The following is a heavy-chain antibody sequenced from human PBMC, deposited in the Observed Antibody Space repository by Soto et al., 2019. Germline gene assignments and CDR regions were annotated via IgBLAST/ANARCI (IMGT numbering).Heavy chain of an antibody. Sequence: QVQLQESGPGLVKPSETLSLTCTVSGGSVSSGSYYWSWIRQPPGKGLEWIGYIYYSGSTNYNPSLNSRVTISVDTSKNQFSLKLSYVTAADTAVYYCARDWSYKGWFDPWGQGTLVTVSS. V-gene: IGHV4-61*01. J-gene: IGHJ5*02. CDR3: ARDWSYKGWFDP. CDR1: GGSVSSGSYY. CDR2: IYYSGST. D-gene: IGHD3-10*01.